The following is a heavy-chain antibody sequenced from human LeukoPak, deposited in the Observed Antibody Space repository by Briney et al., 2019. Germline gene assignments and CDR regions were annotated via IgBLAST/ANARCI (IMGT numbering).Heavy chain of an antibody. CDR1: GYTFTSYA. Sequence: ASVKVSCKASGYTFTSYAMHWVRQAPGQRLEWMGWINAGNGNTEYSQKFQSRVTITRDTSASTAYMELSSLRSEDTAVYYCAREYEDIVVVPAGGYYGMDVWGKGTTVTVSS. CDR2: INAGNGNT. CDR3: AREYEDIVVVPAGGYYGMDV. D-gene: IGHD2-2*01. V-gene: IGHV1-3*01. J-gene: IGHJ6*04.